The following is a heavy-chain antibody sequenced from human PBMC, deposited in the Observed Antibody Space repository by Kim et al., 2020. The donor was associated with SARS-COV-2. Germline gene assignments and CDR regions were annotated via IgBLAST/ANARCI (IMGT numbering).Heavy chain of an antibody. V-gene: IGHV3-49*04. CDR1: GFTFGDYA. D-gene: IGHD3-9*01. CDR3: TRSIGVLRYFDWLGAPGTYDY. CDR2: IRSKAYGGTT. Sequence: GGSLRLSCTASGFTFGDYAMSWVRQAPGKGLEWVGFIRSKAYGGTTEYAASVKGRFTISRDDSKSIAYLQMNSLKTEDTAVYYCTRSIGVLRYFDWLGAPGTYDYWGQGTLVTVSS. J-gene: IGHJ4*02.